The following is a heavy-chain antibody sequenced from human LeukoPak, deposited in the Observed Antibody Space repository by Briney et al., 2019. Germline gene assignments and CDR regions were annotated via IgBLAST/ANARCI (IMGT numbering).Heavy chain of an antibody. V-gene: IGHV3-23*01. Sequence: PGGSLRLSCAASGFTFSSYAMSWVRQAPGKGLEWVSGISGSGDNTYCADSVKGRFTISRDNSKNTLYLQMNSLRAEDTAIYYCAKNWALYSSTYSFDYWGQGTLVTVSS. CDR2: ISGSGDNT. CDR1: GFTFSSYA. CDR3: AKNWALYSSTYSFDY. J-gene: IGHJ4*02. D-gene: IGHD6-19*01.